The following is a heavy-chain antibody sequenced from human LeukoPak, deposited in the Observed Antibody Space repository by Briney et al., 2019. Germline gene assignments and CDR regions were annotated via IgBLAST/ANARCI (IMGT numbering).Heavy chain of an antibody. Sequence: SETLSLTCTVSGGSISSYYWSWIRQPPGKGLEWIGYIYYSGSTNYNPSLKSRVTISVDASKNQFSLKLSSVTAADTAVYYCARHPCSGCALDYWGQGTLVTVSS. J-gene: IGHJ4*02. CDR1: GGSISSYY. CDR2: IYYSGST. D-gene: IGHD2-15*01. CDR3: ARHPCSGCALDY. V-gene: IGHV4-59*08.